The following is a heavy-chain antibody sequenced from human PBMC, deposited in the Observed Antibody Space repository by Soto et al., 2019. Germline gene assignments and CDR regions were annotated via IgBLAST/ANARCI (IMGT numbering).Heavy chain of an antibody. D-gene: IGHD6-25*01. J-gene: IGHJ4*02. CDR3: VRLTSRIAAASHGITNYLDT. Sequence: SETVSLTCSVSGGTATIGSSYLGWVRQAPGKGREWIGDVFFMGNTWYNADLKARLTISVDTSNDQFSLRLSSVTAAETDFYDCVRLTSRIAAASHGITNYLDTWCPGKLVTVSS. CDR2: VFFMGNT. CDR1: GGTATIGSSY. V-gene: IGHV4-39*01.